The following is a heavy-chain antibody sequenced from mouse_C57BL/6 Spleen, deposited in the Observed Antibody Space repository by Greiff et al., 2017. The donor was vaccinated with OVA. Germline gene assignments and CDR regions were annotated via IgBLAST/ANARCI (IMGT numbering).Heavy chain of an antibody. J-gene: IGHJ4*01. V-gene: IGHV1-59*01. CDR2: IDPSDSYT. D-gene: IGHD2-3*01. Sequence: QVQLQQPGAELVRPGTSVKLSCKASGYTFTSYWMHWVKQRPGQGLEWIGVIDPSDSYTNYNQKFKGKATLTVDTSSSTAYMQLSSLTSEDSAVYYCARFNDGYYDAMDYWGQGTSVTVSS. CDR1: GYTFTSYW. CDR3: ARFNDGYYDAMDY.